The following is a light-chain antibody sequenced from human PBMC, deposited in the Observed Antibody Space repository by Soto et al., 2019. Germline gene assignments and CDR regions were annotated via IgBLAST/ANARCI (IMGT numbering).Light chain of an antibody. CDR2: SNN. V-gene: IGLV1-44*01. CDR1: SSNIGSNT. J-gene: IGLJ1*01. Sequence: QSLLAQPPSASGTRGQMVTISCSGSSSNIGSNTVNWYQQLPGTAPKLLIYSNNQRPSGVSDRFSGSKPGPSASLAISGLPYEDEADYYCAAWDDRLNGSYVFGTGPKVTVL. CDR3: AAWDDRLNGSYV.